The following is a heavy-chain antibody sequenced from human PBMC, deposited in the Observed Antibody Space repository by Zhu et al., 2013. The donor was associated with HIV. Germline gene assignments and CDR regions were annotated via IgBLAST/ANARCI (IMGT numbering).Heavy chain of an antibody. CDR2: FVPEDDYT. V-gene: IGHV1-24*01. CDR1: GYTLTELS. CDR3: VTLYGDYGAYYYDY. Sequence: QVQLVQSGAEVKKPGASVKVSCKVSGYTLTELSIHWVRQAPGKGLEWMGGFVPEDDYTNYPQKFQGRVTMTEDISTDTAYMELSGLTSEDTALYYCVTLYGDYGAYYYDYWGQGTLVTVSS. D-gene: IGHD4-17*01. J-gene: IGHJ4*02.